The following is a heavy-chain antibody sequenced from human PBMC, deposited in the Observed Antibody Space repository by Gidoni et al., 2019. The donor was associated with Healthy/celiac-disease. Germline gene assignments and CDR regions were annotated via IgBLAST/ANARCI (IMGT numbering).Heavy chain of an antibody. CDR3: ARGALGTFDY. CDR2: TYYRSKWYN. V-gene: IGHV6-1*01. J-gene: IGHJ4*02. Sequence: WIRQSPSRGLEWLGRTYYRSKWYNDYAVSVKSRITINTDTSKNQFSLQLNSVTPEDTAVYYCARGALGTFDYWGQGTLVTVSS.